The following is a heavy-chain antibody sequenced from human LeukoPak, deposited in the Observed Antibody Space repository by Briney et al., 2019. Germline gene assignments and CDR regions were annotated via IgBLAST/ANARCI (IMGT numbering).Heavy chain of an antibody. CDR3: AKVPDYYGSGRYH. J-gene: IGHJ4*02. CDR1: GFTFSSYA. V-gene: IGHV3-30*04. CDR2: MSYDGSHK. D-gene: IGHD3-10*01. Sequence: PGGSLRLSCAASGFTFSSYAMHWVRQAPGKGLEWVAVMSYDGSHKYYADSVKGRFTISRDNAKNSLYLQMNSLRAEDTAVYYCAKVPDYYGSGRYHWGQGTLVTVSS.